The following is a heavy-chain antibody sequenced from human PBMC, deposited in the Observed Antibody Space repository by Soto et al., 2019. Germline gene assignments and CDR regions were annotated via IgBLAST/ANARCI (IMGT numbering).Heavy chain of an antibody. CDR3: ARHFVRYYDSSGYLLDY. J-gene: IGHJ4*02. D-gene: IGHD3-22*01. CDR2: ISYGGST. V-gene: IGHV4-39*01. Sequence: SETLSLTCTVSGDSISSSDYYWGWIRQAPGKGLEWVGSISYGGSTYSNTSLASRVTISVDTSKNQFSLKLTSVTAADTAVYFCARHFVRYYDSSGYLLDYWGQGTLVTVSS. CDR1: GDSISSSDYY.